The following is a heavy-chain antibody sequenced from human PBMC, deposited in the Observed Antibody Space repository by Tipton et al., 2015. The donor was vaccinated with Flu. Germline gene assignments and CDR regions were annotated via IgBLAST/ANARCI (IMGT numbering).Heavy chain of an antibody. CDR2: ISGSNGNS. V-gene: IGHV1-18*04. J-gene: IGHJ3*01. CDR1: GYSFTGYG. D-gene: IGHD3-22*01. CDR3: ARAGPVVVIPSDAFDV. Sequence: QLVQSGAEMKKPGASVKVSCKVSGYSFTGYGISWVRQAPGQGLEWMGWISGSNGNSNYARRFQDRVTMTTDASTSIAYMEIRSLRSDDTAVYYCARAGPVVVIPSDAFDVWGQGTIVTVSS.